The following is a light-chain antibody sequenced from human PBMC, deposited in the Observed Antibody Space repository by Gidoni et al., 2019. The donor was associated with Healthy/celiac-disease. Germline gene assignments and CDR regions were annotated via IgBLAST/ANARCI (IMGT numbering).Light chain of an antibody. CDR1: QSISSW. CDR2: KAS. J-gene: IGKJ1*01. Sequence: QMTQSPSTLSASVGDRVTITCRASQSISSWLAWYQQKPGKAPKLLIYKASSLESGVPSRFSGSGSGTEFTLTISSLQPDDFATYYCQQYNSYWTFGQGTKVEIK. V-gene: IGKV1-5*03. CDR3: QQYNSYWT.